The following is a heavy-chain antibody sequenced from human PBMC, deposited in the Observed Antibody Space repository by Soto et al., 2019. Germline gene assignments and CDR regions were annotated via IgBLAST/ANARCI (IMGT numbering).Heavy chain of an antibody. J-gene: IGHJ6*02. CDR1: GYSISSGYY. D-gene: IGHD6-13*01. V-gene: IGHV4-38-2*01. Sequence: TLSLTCAVSGYSISSGYYWGWIRQSPGKGLEWIGSIYHSGSTYYNPSLKSRVIISVDTSKNQFSLKLSSVTAADTAVYYCARLAPIAAADGMDVWGQGTTVTVSS. CDR3: ARLAPIAAADGMDV. CDR2: IYHSGST.